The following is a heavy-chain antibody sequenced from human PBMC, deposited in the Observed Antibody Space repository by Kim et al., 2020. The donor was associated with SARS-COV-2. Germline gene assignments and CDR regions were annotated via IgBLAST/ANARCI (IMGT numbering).Heavy chain of an antibody. CDR2: ISAHNGYT. CDR3: AREGYFDSSGQRFYFYGMDV. J-gene: IGHJ6*02. D-gene: IGHD3-22*01. CDR1: GYTFTSYG. V-gene: IGHV1-18*01. Sequence: ASVKVSCKASGYTFTSYGISWVRQAPGQGLEWMGWISAHNGYTSYPQRLQGRVTMTTDTTTTTAYMELRTLRSDDTAIYYCAREGYFDSSGQRFYFYGMDVWGQGTTVTVSS.